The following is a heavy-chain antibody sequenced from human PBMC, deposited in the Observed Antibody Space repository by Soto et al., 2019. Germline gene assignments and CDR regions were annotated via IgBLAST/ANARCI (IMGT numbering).Heavy chain of an antibody. CDR1: GFTVSSNY. CDR2: IYSGGST. CDR3: ARAARVRSGWFRFDY. J-gene: IGHJ4*02. V-gene: IGHV3-53*01. D-gene: IGHD6-19*01. Sequence: GGSLRLSCAASGFTVSSNYMSWVRQAPGKGLEWVSVIYSGGSTYYADSVKGRFTISRYNYKNTLYFQMNSLRAEDTAVYYCARAARVRSGWFRFDYWGQGTLVTVSS.